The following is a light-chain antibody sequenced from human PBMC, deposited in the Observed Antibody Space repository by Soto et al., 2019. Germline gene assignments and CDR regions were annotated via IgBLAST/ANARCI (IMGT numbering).Light chain of an antibody. V-gene: IGKV1-5*01. CDR2: DAS. J-gene: IGKJ1*01. CDR3: LRYNAFSQT. CDR1: QSMNDW. Sequence: DIQMTQSPSTLSASVGDRVTCTCRASQSMNDWLAWYQQKPGKAPKVLIYDASSLQSGVPSRFSGSGSGTEFTLTIDSLQPDDVATYYCLRYNAFSQTFGQGTKVEI.